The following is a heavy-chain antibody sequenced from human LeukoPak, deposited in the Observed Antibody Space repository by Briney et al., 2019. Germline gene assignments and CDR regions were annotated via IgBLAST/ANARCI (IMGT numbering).Heavy chain of an antibody. CDR1: GGSFSGHY. V-gene: IGHV4-34*01. CDR2: ISHSGRT. D-gene: IGHD6-13*01. Sequence: SETLSLTCAAYGGSFSGHYWTWIRQTPGEGLEWIGEISHSGRTKFTPSLKSRVTISLDTSNNQFSLNLSSVTAADTAVYYCARVTAGTNRRRSGREWFTVSDSWGYVDLWGRGTLVSVSS. J-gene: IGHJ2*01. CDR3: ARVTAGTNRRRSGREWFTVSDSWGYVDL.